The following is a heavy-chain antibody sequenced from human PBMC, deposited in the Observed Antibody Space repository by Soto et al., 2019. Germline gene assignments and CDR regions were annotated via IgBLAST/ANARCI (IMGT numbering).Heavy chain of an antibody. D-gene: IGHD2-8*02. CDR3: ARQASYWHGGGGWFDP. Sequence: EVQLVESGGGLVEPGGSLRLSCAASGFTFSAFDMHWVRQATGKGLEWVAAIGTLHDAYYPDSVKGRFTISRENAKNSLYLQKNRLRAGDTAVFYWARQASYWHGGGGWFDPWGQGTLVTVSS. CDR2: IGTLHDA. J-gene: IGHJ5*02. CDR1: GFTFSAFD. V-gene: IGHV3-13*01.